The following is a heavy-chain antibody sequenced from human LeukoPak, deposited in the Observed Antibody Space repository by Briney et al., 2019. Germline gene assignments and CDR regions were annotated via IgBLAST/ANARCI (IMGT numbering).Heavy chain of an antibody. V-gene: IGHV3-7*01. CDR3: AKPNNSSWHN. J-gene: IGHJ4*02. CDR2: IKPDGSAE. D-gene: IGHD6-13*01. CDR1: GLTFSSNW. Sequence: PGGSLRLSCATSGLTFSSNWMSWVRHVPGRGLDWVANIKPDGSAEYYAASVKGRFTVSRDNAKNSLYLQMNSLRVEDTAVYYCAKPNNSSWHNWGQGTLVTVSS.